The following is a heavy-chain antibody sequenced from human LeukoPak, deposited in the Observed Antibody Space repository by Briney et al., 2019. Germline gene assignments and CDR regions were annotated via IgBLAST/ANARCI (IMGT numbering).Heavy chain of an antibody. V-gene: IGHV4-34*01. CDR2: INHSGST. J-gene: IGHJ6*03. CDR3: VRRVYYYYYMDV. Sequence: PSETLSLTCAVYGGSFSGYYWSWIRQPPGKGLEWIGEINHSGSTNYNPSLKSRVTISVDTSKNQFSLKLSSVTAADTAVYYCVRRVYYYYYMDVWGKGTTVTVSS. CDR1: GGSFSGYY.